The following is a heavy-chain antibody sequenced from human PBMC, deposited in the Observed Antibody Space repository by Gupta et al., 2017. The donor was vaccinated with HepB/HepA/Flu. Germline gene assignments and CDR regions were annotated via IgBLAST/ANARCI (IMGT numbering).Heavy chain of an antibody. CDR3: ARFGVRAGWFDP. CDR2: IYYSGST. J-gene: IGHJ5*02. CDR1: GGLISRGGYY. Sequence: QVQLQESGPGLVKPSQTLSLPRPVSGGLISRGGYYWRWIRQHPGKGLEWIGYIYYSGSTYYNPSLKGRVTISVDTSKNQFSLKLSSVTAADTAVYYCARFGVRAGWFDPWGQGTLVTVSS. D-gene: IGHD3-3*01. V-gene: IGHV4-31*03.